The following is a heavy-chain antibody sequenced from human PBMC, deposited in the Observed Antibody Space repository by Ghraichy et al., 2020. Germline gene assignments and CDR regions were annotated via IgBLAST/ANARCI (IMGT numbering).Heavy chain of an antibody. CDR1: GYTFTGYY. V-gene: IGHV1-2*04. CDR2: INPNSGGT. Sequence: ASVKVSCKASGYTFTGYYMHWVRQAPGQGLEWMGWINPNSGGTNYAQKFQGWVTMTRDTSISTAYMELSRLRSDDTAVYYCARGLVTDLERLPYYFDYWGQGTLVTVSS. D-gene: IGHD1-1*01. J-gene: IGHJ4*02. CDR3: ARGLVTDLERLPYYFDY.